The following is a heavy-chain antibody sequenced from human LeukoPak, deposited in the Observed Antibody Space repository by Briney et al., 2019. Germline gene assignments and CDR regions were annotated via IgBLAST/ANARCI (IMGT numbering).Heavy chain of an antibody. CDR2: IIPIFGTT. D-gene: IGHD4-23*01. V-gene: IGHV1-69*06. CDR1: GGTFSSYA. J-gene: IGHJ4*02. Sequence: ASVKVSCKASGGTFSSYAISWVRQAPGQGLEWMGGIIPIFGTTNYAQKFQDRVTITADKSTSTAYMELSSLRSEDTAVYYCARDRGYYGGNPFDYWGQGTLVTVSS. CDR3: ARDRGYYGGNPFDY.